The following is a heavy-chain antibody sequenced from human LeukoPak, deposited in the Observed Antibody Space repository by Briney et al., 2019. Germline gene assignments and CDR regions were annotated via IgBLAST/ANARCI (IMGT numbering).Heavy chain of an antibody. V-gene: IGHV1-2*02. CDR3: ARTLYIAAAPGGFDY. J-gene: IGHJ4*02. D-gene: IGHD6-13*01. CDR1: GYTFTGYY. Sequence: KPGASVKVSCKASGYTFTGYYMHWVRQAPGQGLEWMGWINPNSGGTNYAQKFQGRVTMTRDTSTGTVYMELSRLRSDDTAVYYCARTLYIAAAPGGFDYWGQGTLVTVSS. CDR2: INPNSGGT.